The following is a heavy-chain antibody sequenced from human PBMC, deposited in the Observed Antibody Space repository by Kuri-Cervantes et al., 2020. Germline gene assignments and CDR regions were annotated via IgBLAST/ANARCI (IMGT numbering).Heavy chain of an antibody. D-gene: IGHD3-22*01. CDR2: IYYSGST. Sequence: LRLSCTVSGGSISSGGYYWSWIRQHPGKGLEWIGYIYYSGSTYYNPSLKSRVTISVDTPKNRFSLKLSSVTAADTAVYYCASITLLGGYCVSDWGQGTLVTVSS. V-gene: IGHV4-31*02. CDR1: GGSISSGGYY. J-gene: IGHJ4*02. CDR3: ASITLLGGYCVSD.